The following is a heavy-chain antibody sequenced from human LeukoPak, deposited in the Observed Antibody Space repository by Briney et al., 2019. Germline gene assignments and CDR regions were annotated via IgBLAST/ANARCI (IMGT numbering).Heavy chain of an antibody. D-gene: IGHD6-6*01. V-gene: IGHV3-30-3*01. CDR2: ISYDGSNE. CDR3: ARDPASIAARPLYYFDY. J-gene: IGHJ4*02. CDR1: GFTFSSYA. Sequence: GRSLRLSCAASGFTFSSYAMHWVRQAPGKGLEWVAVISYDGSNEYYADSVKGRFTISRDNSKNTLYLQMNSLRAEDTAVYYCARDPASIAARPLYYFDYWGQGTLVTVSS.